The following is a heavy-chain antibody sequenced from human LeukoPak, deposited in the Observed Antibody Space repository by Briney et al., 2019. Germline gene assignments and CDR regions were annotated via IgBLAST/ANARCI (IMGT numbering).Heavy chain of an antibody. Sequence: PSETLSLTCTVSGDSISSGSFCWSWIRQPAGKGLDWIGHIYTTGSTNYNPSLKSRVTISVDTSKNQFSLKLSSVTAADTAVYYCARAGAAAGANNWFDPWGQGTLVTVSS. D-gene: IGHD6-13*01. CDR3: ARAGAAAGANNWFDP. CDR1: GDSISSGSFC. J-gene: IGHJ5*02. CDR2: IYTTGST. V-gene: IGHV4-61*09.